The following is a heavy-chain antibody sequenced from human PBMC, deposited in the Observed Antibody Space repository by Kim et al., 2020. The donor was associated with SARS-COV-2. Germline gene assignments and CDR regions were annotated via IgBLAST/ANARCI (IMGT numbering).Heavy chain of an antibody. J-gene: IGHJ4*02. Sequence: ASVKVSCKASGYTFTTYGVHLVRQAPGQRLEWMGWINVGNGNTKYSEKFQGRVTITRDTSASTAYMELSSLRSEDTAVYYCARDQGVGDYWGQGALVTVSS. CDR1: GYTFTTYG. D-gene: IGHD1-26*01. CDR2: INVGNGNT. CDR3: ARDQGVGDY. V-gene: IGHV1-3*01.